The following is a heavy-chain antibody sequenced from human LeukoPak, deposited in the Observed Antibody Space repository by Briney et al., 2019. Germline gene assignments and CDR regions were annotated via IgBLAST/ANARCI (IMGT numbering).Heavy chain of an antibody. CDR1: GFTFSSYA. CDR3: AKHTLVDY. CDR2: ISGSGGFT. J-gene: IGHJ4*02. V-gene: IGHV3-23*01. Sequence: GGSLRRSCAASGFTFSSYAMSWVRQAPGKGLEWVSAISGSGGFTYYAESVKGRFTISRDNSQSTLYLQMSSLRAEDTAVYYCAKHTLVDYWGQGTLVTVSS.